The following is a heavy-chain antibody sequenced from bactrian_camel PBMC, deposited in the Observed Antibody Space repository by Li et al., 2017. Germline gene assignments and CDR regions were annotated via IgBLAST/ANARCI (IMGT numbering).Heavy chain of an antibody. V-gene: IGHV3S63*01. CDR1: GSTFDDLD. D-gene: IGHD3*01. J-gene: IGHJ4*01. CDR2: ISSDGST. CDR3: VADISNCMTSIQDLGTMHINR. Sequence: QLVESGGGSVQAGGSLRLSCTASGSTFDDLDMAWYRQAAGNECELVSRISSDGSTYYTDSAKGRFTISRDNDKKTLYLQLSSLKTEDTALYTCVADISNCMTSIQDLGTMHINRRGQGTQVTVS.